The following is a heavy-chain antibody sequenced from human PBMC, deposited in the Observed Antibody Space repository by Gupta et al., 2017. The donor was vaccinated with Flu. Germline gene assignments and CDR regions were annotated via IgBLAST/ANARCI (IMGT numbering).Heavy chain of an antibody. Sequence: GCIRQPPGKGLGWIGNVFYSGIPSYTPSLKSRVTIFADTSTTQFSLGLRSVTAAETAVYDCARQKDSYDSRGPPGGFDPWGQGAPVTVS. V-gene: IGHV4-39*01. D-gene: IGHD3-22*01. J-gene: IGHJ5*02. CDR3: ARQKDSYDSRGPPGGFDP. CDR2: VFYSGIP.